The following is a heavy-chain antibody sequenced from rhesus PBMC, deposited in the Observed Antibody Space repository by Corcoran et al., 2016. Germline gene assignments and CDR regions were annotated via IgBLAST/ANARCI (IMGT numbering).Heavy chain of an antibody. CDR3: ASDRGYSGSWSLGYFDY. CDR1: GGSISSSY. Sequence: QLQLQESGPGLVKPSETLSVTCAVSGGSISSSYWSWIRQAPGKGLEWIGYIYGSGSSTNYNPSLKSRVTLSVDTSKNQLSLKLSSVTAADTAVDYCASDRGYSGSWSLGYFDYWGQGVLVTVSS. V-gene: IGHV4-169*02. J-gene: IGHJ4*01. D-gene: IGHD6-25*01. CDR2: IYGSGSST.